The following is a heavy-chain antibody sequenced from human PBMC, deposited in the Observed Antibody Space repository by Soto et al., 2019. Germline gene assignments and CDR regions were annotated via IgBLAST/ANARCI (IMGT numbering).Heavy chain of an antibody. D-gene: IGHD3-9*01. V-gene: IGHV4-39*01. CDR3: ASGGSNDWQVAFDI. CDR2: IYYSGST. CDR1: GGSISSSSYY. J-gene: IGHJ3*02. Sequence: SETLSLTCTVSGGSISSSSYYWGWIRQPPGKGLEWIGSIYYSGSTYYNPSLKSRVTISVDTSKNQFSLKLSSVTAADTAVYYCASGGSNDWQVAFDICGQGTMFTVSS.